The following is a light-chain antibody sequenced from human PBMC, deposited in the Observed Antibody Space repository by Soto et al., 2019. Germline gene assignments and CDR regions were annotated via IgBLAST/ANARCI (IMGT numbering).Light chain of an antibody. CDR1: QRVSSNY. CDR3: QQYANSPRT. Sequence: EIVLTQSPGTLSLSPGERVTLSCRASQRVSSNYLAWYQQKPGQAPRLLIYGASSRATGIPDRFSGSGAGTGFPLTISRLEPEDFAVYFCQQYANSPRTFGQGTKVEIK. CDR2: GAS. V-gene: IGKV3-20*01. J-gene: IGKJ1*01.